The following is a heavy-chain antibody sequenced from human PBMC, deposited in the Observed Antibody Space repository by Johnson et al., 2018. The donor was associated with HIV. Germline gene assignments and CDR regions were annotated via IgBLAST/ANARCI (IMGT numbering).Heavy chain of an antibody. CDR1: GFTFDDYG. CDR3: AKDGDDGDGPDGTKGAFDI. Sequence: VQLVESGGGVVRPGGSLRLSCAASGFTFDDYGMSWVRQAPGKGLEWVSGIKWNGGNTGYVDSVKARFTISRDDARNTLYLQMNSLRIEDTGLYYCAKDGDDGDGPDGTKGAFDIWGQGTMVTVSS. D-gene: IGHD5-24*01. CDR2: IKWNGGNT. J-gene: IGHJ3*02. V-gene: IGHV3-20*04.